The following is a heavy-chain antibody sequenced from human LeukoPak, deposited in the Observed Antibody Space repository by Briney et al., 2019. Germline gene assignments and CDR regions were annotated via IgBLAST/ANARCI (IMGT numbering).Heavy chain of an antibody. D-gene: IGHD6-19*01. V-gene: IGHV1-2*04. Sequence: ASVKVSCKASGYTFTGYYMHWVRQAPGQGLEWMGWINPNSGGTNYAQRFQGWVTMTRDTSISTAYMELSRLRSDDTAVYYCAREEGAGEFGYWGQGTLVTVSS. CDR3: AREEGAGEFGY. CDR1: GYTFTGYY. J-gene: IGHJ4*02. CDR2: INPNSGGT.